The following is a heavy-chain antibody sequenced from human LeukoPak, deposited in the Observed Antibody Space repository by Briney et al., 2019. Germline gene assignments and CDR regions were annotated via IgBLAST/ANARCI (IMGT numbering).Heavy chain of an antibody. CDR2: IIPLFGTA. D-gene: IGHD3-22*01. V-gene: IGHV1-69*13. J-gene: IGHJ4*02. CDR1: GYTFTSYD. CDR3: ARVWGQGSSGYYPF. Sequence: ASVKVSCKASGYTFTSYDISWVRQAPGQGLDWMGGIIPLFGTAHYAQKFQGRVTITADESTSTAYIELRSLRSEDTAVYYCARVWGQGSSGYYPFWGQGTLVTVSS.